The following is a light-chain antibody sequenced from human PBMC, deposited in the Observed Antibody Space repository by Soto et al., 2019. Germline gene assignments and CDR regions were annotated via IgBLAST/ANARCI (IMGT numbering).Light chain of an antibody. Sequence: EIVLTQSPGILSLSPGERATLSCRDSQSVSSTYLAWYQQKPGRAPRLLIYAVSSRATGIPDRFRGSGSGTDFSLTISRLEPEDFAVYYCQQYRGSFGQGTKLEMK. J-gene: IGKJ2*04. V-gene: IGKV3-20*01. CDR1: QSVSSTY. CDR2: AVS. CDR3: QQYRGS.